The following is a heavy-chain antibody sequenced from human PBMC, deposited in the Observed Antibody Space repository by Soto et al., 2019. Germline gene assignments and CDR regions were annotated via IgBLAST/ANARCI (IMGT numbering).Heavy chain of an antibody. CDR1: GFSLSTNGLG. J-gene: IGHJ4*02. CDR2: IYWDDSK. CDR3: AHKGGGDRILDF. V-gene: IGHV2-5*02. Sequence: QITLKESGPTLVKPTQTLTLTCTFSGFSLSTNGLGVGWIRQPPGKALEWLALIYWDDSKAYSPSRRSRLTIPEAHSKNPGVRTMTQMEPVDTATYHFAHKGGGDRILDFWGQGTLVTVSS. D-gene: IGHD3-16*01.